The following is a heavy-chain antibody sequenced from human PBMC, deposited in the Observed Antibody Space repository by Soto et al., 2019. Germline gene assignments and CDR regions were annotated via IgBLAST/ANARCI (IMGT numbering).Heavy chain of an antibody. CDR3: ARRALPQCINGVCYKDGFWDY. V-gene: IGHV4-31*03. CDR2: IYYSRTT. CDR1: GGSVSSGGYY. D-gene: IGHD2-8*01. Sequence: QVQLQESGPGLVKPSQTLSLTCTVSGGSVSSGGYYWSWIRQHPGTGLEWIGYIYYSRTTYFNPSLKSRDSISLDTSKNEFSLKLTSVTAADTAVYYCARRALPQCINGVCYKDGFWDYWGQGALVTVSS. J-gene: IGHJ4*02.